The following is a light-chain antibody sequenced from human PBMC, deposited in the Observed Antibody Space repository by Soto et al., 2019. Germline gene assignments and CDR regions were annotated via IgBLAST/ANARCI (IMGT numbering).Light chain of an antibody. J-gene: IGKJ5*01. V-gene: IGKV1-39*01. CDR2: AAS. CDR1: QSIDTF. Sequence: DIQMTQSPSSLTASVGDTVTVTCRASQSIDTFLHWYQQKAGEAPRVLIYAASSLQSGVPSRFSASGYGTDFTLTVTGLQPVDFATYYCQQSYKIPITFGQGTRLEIK. CDR3: QQSYKIPIT.